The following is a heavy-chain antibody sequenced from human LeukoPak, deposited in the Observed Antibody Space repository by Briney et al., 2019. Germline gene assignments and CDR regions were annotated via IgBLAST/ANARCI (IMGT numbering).Heavy chain of an antibody. J-gene: IGHJ4*02. CDR3: AKDFRTTIVVVPADY. D-gene: IGHD2-2*01. Sequence: GGSLRLSCAASGFTVSSNYMNWVRQAPGKGLEWVAFIRYDGSNKYYADSVKGRFTISRDNSKNTLYLQVNSLRAEDTAVYYCAKDFRTTIVVVPADYWGQGTLVTVSS. CDR2: IRYDGSNK. V-gene: IGHV3-30*02. CDR1: GFTVSSNY.